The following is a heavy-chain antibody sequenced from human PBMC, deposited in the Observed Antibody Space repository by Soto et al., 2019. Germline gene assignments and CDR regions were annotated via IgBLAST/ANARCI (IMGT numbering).Heavy chain of an antibody. J-gene: IGHJ6*02. Sequence: QVQLVESGGGVVQPGRSLRLSCAASGFTFSSYGMHWVRQAPGKGLEWVAVIWYDGSNKYYADSVKGRFTISRDNSKNTLYRQMNSLRAEDTAVYYCARGGDHITMVRGYYYGMDVWGQGTTVTVSS. D-gene: IGHD3-10*01. V-gene: IGHV3-33*01. CDR3: ARGGDHITMVRGYYYGMDV. CDR1: GFTFSSYG. CDR2: IWYDGSNK.